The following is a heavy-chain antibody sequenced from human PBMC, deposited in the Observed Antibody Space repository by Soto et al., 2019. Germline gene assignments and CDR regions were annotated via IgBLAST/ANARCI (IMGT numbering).Heavy chain of an antibody. CDR2: ISGSGDFT. CDR3: AKGFYGWGSYYNERAFDS. J-gene: IGHJ4*02. Sequence: HGGSLRLSCAASGFTFSNYAISWVRQTPGKGLEWVSVISGSGDFTYYADSVKGRFTISRDNPKNTIYLQMNSLRAEDTAVYYSAKGFYGWGSYYNERAFDSWGQAPLLTVSS. V-gene: IGHV3-23*01. D-gene: IGHD3-10*01. CDR1: GFTFSNYA.